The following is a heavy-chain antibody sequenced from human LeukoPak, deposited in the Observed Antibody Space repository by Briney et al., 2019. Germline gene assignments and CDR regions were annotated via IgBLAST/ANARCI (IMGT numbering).Heavy chain of an antibody. CDR1: GFTFSIYW. CDR3: MRNSVEREKWRAFDI. V-gene: IGHV3-7*01. J-gene: IGHJ3*02. Sequence: GGSLRLSCAASGFTFSIYWMTWVRAAPGKGLEWVANIKQDGSEKNYEDSVKGRFAISRDKARNSLYLEMKGLRVEDTAIYYCMRNSVEREKWRAFDIWGQGTMVTVSS. D-gene: IGHD1-1*01. CDR2: IKQDGSEK.